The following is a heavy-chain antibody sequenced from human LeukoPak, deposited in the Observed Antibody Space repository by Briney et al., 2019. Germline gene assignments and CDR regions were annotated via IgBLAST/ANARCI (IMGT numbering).Heavy chain of an antibody. Sequence: GGSLRLSCAASEFTFSIYWMSWVRQAPGEGLEWVANINQDGSDQYYVDSVKGRFTISRDNAKNSLYLQMNSLRAEDTAVYYCARSPATGTVDYWGQGTLVTVSS. V-gene: IGHV3-7*01. CDR2: INQDGSDQ. CDR1: EFTFSIYW. D-gene: IGHD1-1*01. J-gene: IGHJ4*02. CDR3: ARSPATGTVDY.